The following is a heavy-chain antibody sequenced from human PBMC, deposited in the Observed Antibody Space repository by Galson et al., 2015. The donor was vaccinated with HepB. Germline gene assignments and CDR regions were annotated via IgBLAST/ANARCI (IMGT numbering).Heavy chain of an antibody. CDR3: ALPSMYYGMDV. J-gene: IGHJ6*02. D-gene: IGHD2-8*01. CDR2: INHSGST. Sequence: QVQLQESGPGLVKPSETLSLTCAVYGGSFSGYYWSWIRQPPGKGLEWIGEINHSGSTTYTPSLKSRATKSVDTSKTQFSLKLSSVTAADTAVYYCALPSMYYGMDVWGQGTTVTVSS. CDR1: GGSFSGYY. V-gene: IGHV4-34*01.